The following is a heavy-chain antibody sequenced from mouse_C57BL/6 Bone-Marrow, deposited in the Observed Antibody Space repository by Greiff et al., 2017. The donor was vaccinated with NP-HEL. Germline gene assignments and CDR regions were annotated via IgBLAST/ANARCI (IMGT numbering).Heavy chain of an antibody. V-gene: IGHV5-4*01. Sequence: EVQVVESGGGLVKPGGSLKLSCAASGFTFSSYAMSWVRQTPEKRLEWVATISDGGSYTYYPDNVKGRFTISRDNAKNNLYLQMSHLKSEDTAMYYCARGYDYDGHYYAMDYWGQGTSVTVSS. CDR2: ISDGGSYT. CDR3: ARGYDYDGHYYAMDY. J-gene: IGHJ4*01. CDR1: GFTFSSYA. D-gene: IGHD2-4*01.